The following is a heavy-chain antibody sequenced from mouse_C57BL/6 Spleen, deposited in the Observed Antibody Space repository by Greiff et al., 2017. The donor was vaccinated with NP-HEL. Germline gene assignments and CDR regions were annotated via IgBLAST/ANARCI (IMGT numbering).Heavy chain of an antibody. V-gene: IGHV5-17*01. CDR1: GFTFSDYG. Sequence: EVQRVESGGGLVKPGGSLKLSCAASGFTFSDYGMHWVRQAPEKGLEWVAYISSGSSTIYYADTVKGRFTISRDNAKNTLFLQMTSLRSEDTAMYYCARQGYYDYDKEFAYWGQGTLVTVSA. D-gene: IGHD2-4*01. CDR2: ISSGSSTI. CDR3: ARQGYYDYDKEFAY. J-gene: IGHJ3*01.